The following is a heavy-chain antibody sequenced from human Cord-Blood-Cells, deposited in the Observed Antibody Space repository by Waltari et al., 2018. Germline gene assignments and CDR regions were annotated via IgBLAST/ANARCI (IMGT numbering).Heavy chain of an antibody. CDR1: GGSFSGYY. J-gene: IGHJ6*03. V-gene: IGHV4-34*01. Sequence: QVQLQQWGAGLLKPSETLSLTCAVYGGSFSGYYWSWIRQPPGKGLEWIGEINRSGSTNYNPSLKSRVPISVDTSKNQFSLKRRSVTAADTAVYYCARYSIDGGYYYYMDVWGKGTTVTVSS. D-gene: IGHD2-15*01. CDR2: INRSGST. CDR3: ARYSIDGGYYYYMDV.